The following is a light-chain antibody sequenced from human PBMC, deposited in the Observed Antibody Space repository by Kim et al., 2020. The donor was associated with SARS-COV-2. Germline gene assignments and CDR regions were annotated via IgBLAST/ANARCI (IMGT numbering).Light chain of an antibody. J-gene: IGLJ3*02. CDR2: ATS. CDR3: QSFDSSLSGSV. CDR1: SSNVGAGFD. Sequence: QSVLTQPPSVSEAPGQRVTISCTGSSSNVGAGFDVHWYQQLPGTAPKLLIFATSSRPSGVPDRFSGSKSGTSASLAITGLQAEDEADYYCQSFDSSLSGSVFGGGTQLTVL. V-gene: IGLV1-40*01.